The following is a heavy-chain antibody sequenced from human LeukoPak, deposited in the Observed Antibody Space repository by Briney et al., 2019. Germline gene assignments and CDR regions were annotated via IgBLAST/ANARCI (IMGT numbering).Heavy chain of an antibody. D-gene: IGHD3-3*01. CDR3: ASGPQILRFLEWSKSPYYYGMDV. CDR1: GGSISSSSYY. J-gene: IGHJ6*02. V-gene: IGHV4-39*01. Sequence: PSETLSLTCTVSGGSISSSSYYWGWIRQPPGKGLEWIGSIYYSGSTYYNPSLKSRVTISVDTSKNQFSLKLSSVTAADTAVYYCASGPQILRFLEWSKSPYYYGMDVWGQGTTVTVSS. CDR2: IYYSGST.